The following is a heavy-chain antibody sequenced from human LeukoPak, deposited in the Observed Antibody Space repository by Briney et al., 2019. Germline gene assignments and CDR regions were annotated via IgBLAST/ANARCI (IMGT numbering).Heavy chain of an antibody. V-gene: IGHV3-15*01. Sequence: PGGSMRLSCAASGFSLSNAWMSWVRQAPGEGLEWVGRIKSKTDGGTTDYAAPAQGRLPISREDSKKTRCLQMNSLKPADAPVYYCPTPRTEMAYCCGMDVWGQGTTVTVSS. CDR1: GFSLSNAW. CDR2: IKSKTDGGTT. D-gene: IGHD5-24*01. J-gene: IGHJ6*02. CDR3: PTPRTEMAYCCGMDV.